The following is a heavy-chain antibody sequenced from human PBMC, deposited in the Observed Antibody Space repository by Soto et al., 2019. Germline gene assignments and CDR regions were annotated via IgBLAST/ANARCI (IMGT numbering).Heavy chain of an antibody. V-gene: IGHV5-51*01. D-gene: IGHD2-2*01. CDR1: GYRFTSYY. J-gene: IGHJ6*02. CDR2: IYPGDSDT. CDR3: ASSPRGYCSSTSCRELGNYYGMDV. Sequence: GESLKISCKSSGYRFTSYYIGWVRQMPGKGLEWMGIIYPGDSDTRYSPSFQGQVTISADKSISTAYLQWSSLKASDTAMYYCASSPRGYCSSTSCRELGNYYGMDVWGQGTTVTVSS.